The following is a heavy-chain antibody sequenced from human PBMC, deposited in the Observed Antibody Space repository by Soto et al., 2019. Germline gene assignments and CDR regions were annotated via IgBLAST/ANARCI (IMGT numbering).Heavy chain of an antibody. CDR3: AREDRYRETGLVPAAIDGMDV. CDR2: ISAYNGNT. CDR1: GYTFTSYG. D-gene: IGHD2-2*01. V-gene: IGHV1-18*01. J-gene: IGHJ6*02. Sequence: ASVKVSCKASGYTFTSYGISWVRQAPGQGLEWMGWISAYNGNTNYAQKLQGRVTMTTDTSTSTAYMELRSLRSDDTAVYYCAREDRYRETGLVPAAIDGMDVWGHGTTVTVAS.